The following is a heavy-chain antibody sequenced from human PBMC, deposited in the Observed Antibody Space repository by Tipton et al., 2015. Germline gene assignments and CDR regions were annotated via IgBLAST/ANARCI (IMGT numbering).Heavy chain of an antibody. V-gene: IGHV4-4*07. D-gene: IGHD2-15*01. CDR2: IQTSGNT. CDR3: ARGGNNWFDP. CDR1: GGSVSSYY. Sequence: TLSLTCTVSGGSVSSYYWSWIRQPAGKGLEWIGRIQTSGNTNYNPSLKSRVTMSADTSKNQSSLKLSSVTAADTAVYYCARGGNNWFDPWGQGTLVTVSS. J-gene: IGHJ5*02.